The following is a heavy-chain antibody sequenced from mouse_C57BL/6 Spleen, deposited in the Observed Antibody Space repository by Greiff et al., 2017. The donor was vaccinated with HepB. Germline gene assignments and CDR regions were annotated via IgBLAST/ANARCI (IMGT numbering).Heavy chain of an antibody. Sequence: VHLVESGPGLVQPSQSLSITCTVSGFSLTSYGVHWVRQPPGKGLEWLGVIWSGGSTDYNAAFISRLSISKDNSKSQVFFKMNSLQADDTAIYYCAKKGGRYAMDYWGQGTSVTVSS. CDR2: IWSGGST. V-gene: IGHV2-4*01. J-gene: IGHJ4*01. CDR1: GFSLTSYG. CDR3: AKKGGRYAMDY.